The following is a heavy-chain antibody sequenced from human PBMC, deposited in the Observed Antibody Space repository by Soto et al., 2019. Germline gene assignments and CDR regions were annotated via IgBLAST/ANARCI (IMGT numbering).Heavy chain of an antibody. Sequence: SETLSLTCTVSGGSISSYYWSWIRQPPGKGLEWIGYIYYSGSTNYNPSLKSRVTISVDTSKNQFSLKLSSVTAADTAVYYCARLRITIFGGEITDWGQGTLVTVSS. J-gene: IGHJ4*02. D-gene: IGHD3-3*01. CDR1: GGSISSYY. V-gene: IGHV4-59*08. CDR2: IYYSGST. CDR3: ARLRITIFGGEITD.